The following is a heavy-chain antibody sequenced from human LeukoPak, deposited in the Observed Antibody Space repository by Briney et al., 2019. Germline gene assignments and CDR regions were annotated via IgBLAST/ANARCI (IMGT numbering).Heavy chain of an antibody. J-gene: IGHJ3*02. CDR1: GYTFTSYG. V-gene: IGHV1-18*01. CDR3: ARGVSSSWSDDAFDI. Sequence: ASVKVSCKASGYTFTSYGISWVRQAPGQGLEWMGWISAYNGNTNYAQKLRGRVTMTTDTSTSTAYMELRSLRSDDTAVYYCARGVSSSWSDDAFDIWGQGTMVTVSS. D-gene: IGHD6-13*01. CDR2: ISAYNGNT.